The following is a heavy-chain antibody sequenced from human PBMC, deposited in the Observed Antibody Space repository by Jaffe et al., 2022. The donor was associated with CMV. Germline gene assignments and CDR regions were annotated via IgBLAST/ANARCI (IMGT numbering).Heavy chain of an antibody. CDR3: AKGNRRSELVRLNWGFDY. J-gene: IGHJ4*02. V-gene: IGHV3-23*01. CDR1: GFTFSSFA. CDR2: ISGSGAGT. D-gene: IGHD7-27*01. Sequence: EVQLLESGGGLVQPGGSLRLSCAASGFTFSSFAMSWVRQAPGKGLEWVSAISGSGAGTYYADSVKGRFTISRDNSKNTVYLQMNSLRAEDTAVYYCAKGNRRSELVRLNWGFDYWGQGTLVTVSS.